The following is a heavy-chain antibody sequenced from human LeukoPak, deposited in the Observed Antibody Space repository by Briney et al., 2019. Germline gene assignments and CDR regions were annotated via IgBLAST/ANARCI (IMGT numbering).Heavy chain of an antibody. D-gene: IGHD3-22*01. CDR1: GGTFSSYA. V-gene: IGHV1-69*04. J-gene: IGHJ4*02. Sequence: SVKVSCKASGGTFSSYAISWVRQAPGQGLEWMVRIIPILGIANYAQKFQGRVTITADKSTSTAYMELSSLRSEDTAVYYCAREGNPSKYYYDSSAKGGFDYWGQGTLVTVSS. CDR3: AREGNPSKYYYDSSAKGGFDY. CDR2: IIPILGIA.